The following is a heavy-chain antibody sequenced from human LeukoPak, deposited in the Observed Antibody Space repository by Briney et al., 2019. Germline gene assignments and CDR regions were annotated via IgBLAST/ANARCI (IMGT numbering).Heavy chain of an antibody. CDR2: ISDSGST. Sequence: PSETLSLTRSVSGGSISTYYWSWIRQPPGKGLEWIAYISDSGSTRYRPSLRGRLSISMDKSKNMFSLKLNSVTAADTAVYYCARPDSHLSAFDIWGQGTKVTVS. J-gene: IGHJ3*02. D-gene: IGHD2-15*01. V-gene: IGHV4-59*08. CDR3: ARPDSHLSAFDI. CDR1: GGSISTYY.